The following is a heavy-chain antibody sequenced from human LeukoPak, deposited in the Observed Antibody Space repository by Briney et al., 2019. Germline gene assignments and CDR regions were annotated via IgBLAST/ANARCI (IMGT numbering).Heavy chain of an antibody. V-gene: IGHV4-39*07. J-gene: IGHJ4*02. CDR1: GVSISSSNSY. CDR3: ARGGYSFDY. CDR2: IYYSGST. Sequence: SETLSLTCTASGVSISSSNSYWGWIRQPPGKGLEWIGSIYYSGSTYYNPSLKSRVTISVDTSKNQFSLKLSSVTAADTAVYYCARGGYSFDYWGQGTLVTVSS.